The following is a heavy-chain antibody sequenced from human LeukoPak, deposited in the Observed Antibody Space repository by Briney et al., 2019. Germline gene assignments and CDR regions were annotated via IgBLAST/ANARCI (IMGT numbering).Heavy chain of an antibody. CDR2: IYYSGST. V-gene: IGHV4-39*07. D-gene: IGHD5-18*01. CDR1: GGSISSSSYY. CDR3: ARGPEIQLWLPHYYYYGMDV. Sequence: PSETLSLTCTVSGGSISSSSYYWGWVRQPPAKGLEWIGSIYYSGSTYYNPSRKSRVTISVDTSKNQFSLKLSSVTAADTAVYYCARGPEIQLWLPHYYYYGMDVWGQGTTVTVSS. J-gene: IGHJ6*02.